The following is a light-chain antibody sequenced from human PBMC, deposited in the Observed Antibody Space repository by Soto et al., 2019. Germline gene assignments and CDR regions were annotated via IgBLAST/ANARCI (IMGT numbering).Light chain of an antibody. CDR1: QGISTY. J-gene: IGKJ1*01. Sequence: DIQITQSPSYLSASVGAQVTITSRASQGISTYLNWYQQKPGKAPKLLIYAASSLQSGVPSRFSGSGSETDFTLTISSLQPEDFATYSCQQSYSTTWTFGQGTKVAIK. CDR3: QQSYSTTWT. V-gene: IGKV1-39*01. CDR2: AAS.